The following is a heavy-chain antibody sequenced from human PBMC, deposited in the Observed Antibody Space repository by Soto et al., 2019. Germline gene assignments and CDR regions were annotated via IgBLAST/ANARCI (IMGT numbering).Heavy chain of an antibody. CDR2: ISSSSSTI. CDR1: GFTFSSYS. D-gene: IGHD4-4*01. J-gene: IGHJ6*02. V-gene: IGHV3-48*02. CDR3: ARDRRGYSNYVDYYGMDV. Sequence: EVQLVESGGGLVQPGGSLRLSCAASGFTFSSYSMNWVRQAPGKGLEWVSYISSSSSTIYYADSVKGRFTISRDNAKNSLYLQMNSLRDEDTAVYYCARDRRGYSNYVDYYGMDVWGRGTLVTVSS.